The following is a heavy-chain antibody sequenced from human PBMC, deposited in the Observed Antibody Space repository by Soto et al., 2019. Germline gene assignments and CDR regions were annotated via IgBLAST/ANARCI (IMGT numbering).Heavy chain of an antibody. Sequence: EVQLVESGGGLIQPGGSLRLSCAVSGFTVSNNYMSWVRQAPGKGLEGVSVIYSGGYTAYGDSVKGRFTISRDNSKNKPLLQTNSLGPAGAAVYYCARHPGGGGYWGQGTLVTVSS. CDR3: ARHPGGGGY. J-gene: IGHJ4*02. CDR2: IYSGGYT. CDR1: GFTVSNNY. V-gene: IGHV3-53*01. D-gene: IGHD3-10*01.